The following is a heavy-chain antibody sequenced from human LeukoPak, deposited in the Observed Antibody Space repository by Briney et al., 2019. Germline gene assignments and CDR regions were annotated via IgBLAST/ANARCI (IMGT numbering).Heavy chain of an antibody. CDR2: IYTSGST. CDR1: GGSISSGSYY. V-gene: IGHV4-61*02. Sequence: SETLSLTCTVSGGSISSGSYYWSWIRQPAGKGLEWIGRIYTSGSTNYNPSLKSRVTISVDTSKNQFSLKLSSVTAADTAVYYCARPLYSSSRAFDYWGQGTLVTVSS. J-gene: IGHJ4*02. CDR3: ARPLYSSSRAFDY. D-gene: IGHD6-13*01.